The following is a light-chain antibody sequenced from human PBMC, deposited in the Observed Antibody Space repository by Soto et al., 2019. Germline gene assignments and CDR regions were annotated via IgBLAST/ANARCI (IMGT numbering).Light chain of an antibody. J-gene: IGKJ4*01. CDR1: QSVSSSY. V-gene: IGKV3-20*01. CDR3: EQYGSSPGT. Sequence: TQSPATLSVSPGERATLSCRASQSVSSSYLAWYQQKPGQAPRLLIYGASSRATGIPDRFSGSGSGAVFTLTISRLEPEDFAVYYCEQYGSSPGTFGGGTKVDIK. CDR2: GAS.